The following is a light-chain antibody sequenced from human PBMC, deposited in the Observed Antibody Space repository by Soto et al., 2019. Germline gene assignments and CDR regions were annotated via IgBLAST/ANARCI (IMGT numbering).Light chain of an antibody. CDR2: AAS. J-gene: IGKJ1*01. CDR1: QSIRSY. Sequence: DVQMTQSPSTLSASVGDRVTLTCRASQSIRSYLNWYQQKPGKAPKLLIYAASSLQSGVPSRFSGSGSGTDFALTISSLQPEDFATYYCQQSYSTPWTFGQGTKV. CDR3: QQSYSTPWT. V-gene: IGKV1-39*01.